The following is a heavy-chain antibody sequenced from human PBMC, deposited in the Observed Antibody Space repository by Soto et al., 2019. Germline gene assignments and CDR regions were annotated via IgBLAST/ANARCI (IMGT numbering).Heavy chain of an antibody. Sequence: EVQLVESGGGLVQPGGSLRLSCAASGFTFSSYSMNWVRQAPGKGLEWVSYISSSSSTIYYADSVKGRFTISRDNAKNSLYLQMNSLRAEDTAVYYCARDGGGGYFDYWGQGTLVTVSS. D-gene: IGHD6-25*01. CDR2: ISSSSSTI. J-gene: IGHJ4*02. CDR1: GFTFSSYS. CDR3: ARDGGGGYFDY. V-gene: IGHV3-48*01.